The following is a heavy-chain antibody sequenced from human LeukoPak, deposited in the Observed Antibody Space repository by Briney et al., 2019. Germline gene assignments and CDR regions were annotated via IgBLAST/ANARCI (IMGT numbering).Heavy chain of an antibody. Sequence: PGGSLRLSCAASGFTVNSNYMTWVRQAPGKGLEWVSVIYSGGNTYYADSVKGRFTISRHNSKNTLYLQMNSLRTEDTAVYYCARVSRAQLIDAFDIWGQGTMVTVSS. CDR2: IYSGGNT. V-gene: IGHV3-53*04. D-gene: IGHD6-13*01. CDR1: GFTVNSNY. J-gene: IGHJ3*02. CDR3: ARVSRAQLIDAFDI.